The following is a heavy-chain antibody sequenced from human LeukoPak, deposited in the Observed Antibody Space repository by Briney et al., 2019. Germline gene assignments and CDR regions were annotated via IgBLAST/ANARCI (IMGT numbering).Heavy chain of an antibody. CDR3: ARAPLTLWFGQNSDY. Sequence: GASVTVSCMASGYTFTSYGISGVRQAPGQGLEGMGWISAYNGNTNDAQKLQGRVTMTTDTSTSTAYMELRSLRSDDTAVYYCARAPLTLWFGQNSDYWGQGTLVTVSS. V-gene: IGHV1-18*01. CDR1: GYTFTSYG. CDR2: ISAYNGNT. J-gene: IGHJ4*02. D-gene: IGHD3-10*01.